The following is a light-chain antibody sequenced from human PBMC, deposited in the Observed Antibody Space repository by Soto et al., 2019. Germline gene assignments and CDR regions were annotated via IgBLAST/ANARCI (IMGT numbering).Light chain of an antibody. V-gene: IGKV3-15*01. J-gene: IGKJ1*01. Sequence: EILLTQSPATLSVSPGERATLSCRASQSVSSNLAWYQQKPGQAPRLLIYGASTRATGIPARFSGSGSGTEFTLTISRLEPEDLAVYYCQQRSNWPRTFGQGTKVDIK. CDR3: QQRSNWPRT. CDR2: GAS. CDR1: QSVSSN.